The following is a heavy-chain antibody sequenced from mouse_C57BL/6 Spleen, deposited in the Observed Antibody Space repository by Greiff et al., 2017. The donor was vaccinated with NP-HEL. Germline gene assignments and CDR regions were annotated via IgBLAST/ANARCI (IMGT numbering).Heavy chain of an antibody. Sequence: EVKLMESGEGLVKPGGSLKLSCAASGFTFSSYAMSWVRQTPEKRLEWVAYISSGGDYIYYADTVKGRFTISRDNARNTLYLQMSSLKSEDTAMYYCTRDLGTTVVAARGYFDVWGTGTTVTVSS. CDR2: ISSGGDYI. CDR3: TRDLGTTVVAARGYFDV. V-gene: IGHV5-9-1*02. CDR1: GFTFSSYA. J-gene: IGHJ1*03. D-gene: IGHD1-1*01.